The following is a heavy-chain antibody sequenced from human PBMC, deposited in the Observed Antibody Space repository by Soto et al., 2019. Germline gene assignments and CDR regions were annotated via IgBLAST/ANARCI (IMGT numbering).Heavy chain of an antibody. CDR1: GFTVSSNY. CDR2: IYSGGST. V-gene: IGHV3-53*01. J-gene: IGHJ6*02. Sequence: GGSLRLSCAASGFTVSSNYMSWVRQAPGKGLEWVSVIYSGGSTYYADSVKGRFTISRDNSKNTLYLQMNSLRAEDTAVYYCRGYHYSYGIHVWGQGTTVTVSS. CDR3: RGYHYSYGIHV.